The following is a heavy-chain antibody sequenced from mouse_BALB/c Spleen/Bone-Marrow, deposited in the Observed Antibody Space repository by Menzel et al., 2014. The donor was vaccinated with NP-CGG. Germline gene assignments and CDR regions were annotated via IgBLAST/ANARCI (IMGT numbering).Heavy chain of an antibody. CDR3: VRGSYGNYVDYFDF. V-gene: IGHV5-6-3*01. J-gene: IGHJ2*01. Sequence: EVKLVESGGGLVKPGGSLKISCAASGFTFSNYGMSWVHQTPDKRLELVGTINSNGGSTNYPDKVKGRFTMSRDTAKNTAYMQMSSLKSEETAMYYCVRGSYGNYVDYFDFWGQGTPLTVSS. D-gene: IGHD2-1*01. CDR1: GFTFSNYG. CDR2: INSNGGST.